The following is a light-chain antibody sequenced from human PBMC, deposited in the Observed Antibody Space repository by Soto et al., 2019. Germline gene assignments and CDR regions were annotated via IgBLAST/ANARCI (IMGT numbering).Light chain of an antibody. Sequence: EIVLRQSPATLSVSPGERATLSCRASQSITSSLAWYQQKPGQAPRLLIYGASTRATGIPDRFSGSGSGTDFSLTISRLEPEDFAVYYCQQHGDSPITFGQGTRLEI. V-gene: IGKV3-20*01. J-gene: IGKJ5*01. CDR2: GAS. CDR3: QQHGDSPIT. CDR1: QSITSS.